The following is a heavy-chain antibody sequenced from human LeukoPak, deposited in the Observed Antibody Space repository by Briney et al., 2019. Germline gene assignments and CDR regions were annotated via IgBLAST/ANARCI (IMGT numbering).Heavy chain of an antibody. CDR1: GYTFTAHY. J-gene: IGHJ4*02. Sequence: GASVKVSCKASGYTFTAHYMHWVRQAPGQGLEWMGWINPNSGATEYTQKFQGRVTMTRDTSSNTPYMELSRLTSDDTAVYYCARGLGLTGTTRGYLDYWGQGTLVTVSS. CDR3: ARGLGLTGTTRGYLDY. V-gene: IGHV1-2*02. CDR2: INPNSGAT. D-gene: IGHD1-20*01.